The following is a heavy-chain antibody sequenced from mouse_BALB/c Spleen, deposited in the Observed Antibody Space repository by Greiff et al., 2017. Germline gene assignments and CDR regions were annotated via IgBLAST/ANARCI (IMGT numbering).Heavy chain of an antibody. CDR2: ISYSGST. CDR1: GYSITSDYA. Sequence: EVHLVESGPGLVKPSQSLSLTCTVTGYSITSDYAWNWIRQFPGNKLEWMGYISYSGSTSYNPSLKSRISITRDTSKNQFFLQLNSVTTEDTATYYCAHYYGSSYTLDYWGQGTTLTVSS. V-gene: IGHV3-2*02. CDR3: AHYYGSSYTLDY. D-gene: IGHD1-1*01. J-gene: IGHJ2*01.